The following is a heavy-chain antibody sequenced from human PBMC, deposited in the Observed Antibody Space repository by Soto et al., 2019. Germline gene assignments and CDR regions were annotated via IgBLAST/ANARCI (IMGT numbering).Heavy chain of an antibody. J-gene: IGHJ4*02. CDR1: GGSISSSNW. Sequence: QVQLQESGPGLVKPSGTLSLTCAVSGGSISSSNWWSWVRQPPGKGLEWIGEMYHSGSTNYNPSLKTRVTILVDKCKQHYSLQLGCVTAADTAVYYCPGIHDYSNPNSYYFDYWGAGTVV. CDR3: PGIHDYSNPNSYYFDY. CDR2: MYHSGST. V-gene: IGHV4-4*02. D-gene: IGHD4-4*01.